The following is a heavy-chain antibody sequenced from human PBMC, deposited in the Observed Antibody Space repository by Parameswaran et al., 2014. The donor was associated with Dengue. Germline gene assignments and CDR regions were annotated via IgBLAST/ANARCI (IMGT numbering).Heavy chain of an antibody. CDR1: GYSFTSYW. J-gene: IGHJ3*02. CDR3: ARTMIRGVMAGGAFDM. CDR2: IYPGDSDT. V-gene: IGHV5-51*01. D-gene: IGHD3-10*01. Sequence: GESLKISCKGSGYSFTSYWIGWVRQMPGKGLEWMGIIYPGDSDTRYSPSFQGQVTISADKSISTAYLQWSSLKASDTAMYYCARTMIRGVMAGGAFDMWGQGTMVTVSS.